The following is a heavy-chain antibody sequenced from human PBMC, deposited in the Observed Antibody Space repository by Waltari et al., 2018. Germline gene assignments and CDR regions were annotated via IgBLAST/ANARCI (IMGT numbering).Heavy chain of an antibody. CDR1: DGSISSYY. Sequence: QVQLQESGPGLVKPSEPLSLTCTVSDGSISSYYWSWIRQPPGKGLEWIGYIFHSGSTNYNPSLKSRATISVDTSKKQLSLKLSSVTAADTAVYYCARDLRIYGSSGYYAFDIWGQGTMVTVSS. CDR3: ARDLRIYGSSGYYAFDI. V-gene: IGHV4-59*01. J-gene: IGHJ3*02. D-gene: IGHD3-22*01. CDR2: IFHSGST.